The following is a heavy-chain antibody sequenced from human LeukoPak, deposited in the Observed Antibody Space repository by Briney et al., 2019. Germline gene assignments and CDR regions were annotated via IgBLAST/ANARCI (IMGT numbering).Heavy chain of an antibody. J-gene: IGHJ6*02. D-gene: IGHD1-26*01. CDR2: IWYDGSNK. Sequence: PGGSLRLSCAASGFTFSSYGMHWVRQAPGKGLEWVAVIWYDGSNKYYADSVKGRFTISRDNSKNTLYLQMNSLRAEDTAVYYCAKDRVGATPHYYYGMDVWGQGTTVTVSS. V-gene: IGHV3-30*02. CDR3: AKDRVGATPHYYYGMDV. CDR1: GFTFSSYG.